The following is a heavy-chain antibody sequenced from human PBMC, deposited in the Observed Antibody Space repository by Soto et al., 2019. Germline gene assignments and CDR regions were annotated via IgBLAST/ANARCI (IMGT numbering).Heavy chain of an antibody. J-gene: IGHJ4*02. V-gene: IGHV1-69*01. D-gene: IGHD4-17*01. CDR1: GGTFSSYA. CDR3: ARDNLGAYGDYGSIDY. CDR2: IIPIFGTA. Sequence: QVQLVQSGAEVKKPGSSVKVSCKASGGTFSSYAISWVRQAPGQGLECMGGIIPIFGTANYAQKFQGRVTITADESTSTAYMELSSLRSEDTAVYYCARDNLGAYGDYGSIDYWGQGTLVTVSS.